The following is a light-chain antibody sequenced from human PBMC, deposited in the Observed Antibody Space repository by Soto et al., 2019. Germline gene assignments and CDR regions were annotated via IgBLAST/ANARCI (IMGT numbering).Light chain of an antibody. CDR1: NSDVGTYNS. CDR3: SSYTTSHTYV. CDR2: DVS. J-gene: IGLJ1*01. Sequence: QSALTQPASVSGSPGQSITISCTGTNSDVGTYNSVAWYQHNPGKAPKLMIFDVSTRPSGVSSRFSGSKSANTASLSISGLQAEDEADYYCSSYTTSHTYVFGSGTKVTVL. V-gene: IGLV2-14*01.